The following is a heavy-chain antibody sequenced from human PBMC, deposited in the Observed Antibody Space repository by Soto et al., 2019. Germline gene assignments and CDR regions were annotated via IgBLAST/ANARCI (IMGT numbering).Heavy chain of an antibody. V-gene: IGHV4-39*01. CDR2: IYYSGST. J-gene: IGHJ4*02. D-gene: IGHD2-15*01. CDR1: GGSISSSSYY. Sequence: SETLSLTCTVSGGSISSSSYYWGWIRQPPGKGLEWIGSIYYSGSTYYNPSLKSRVTISVDTSKNQFSLKLSSVTAADTAVYYCAALSGGGSCYAACFDYLCQGTLVTVSS. CDR3: AALSGGGSCYAACFDY.